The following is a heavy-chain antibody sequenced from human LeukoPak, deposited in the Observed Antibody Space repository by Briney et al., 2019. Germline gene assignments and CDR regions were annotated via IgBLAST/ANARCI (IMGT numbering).Heavy chain of an antibody. D-gene: IGHD5-12*01. J-gene: IGHJ4*02. V-gene: IGHV4-38-2*01. CDR2: IYHSGST. CDR1: GYSISSGYY. CDR3: ARYRGYASYYFDY. Sequence: SETLSLTCAVSGYSISSGYYWGWIRQPPGKGLEWIGSIYHSGSTYYNPSLKSRVTISVDTSKNQFSLKLSSVTAADTAVYYCARYRGYASYYFDYWGQGTLVTVSS.